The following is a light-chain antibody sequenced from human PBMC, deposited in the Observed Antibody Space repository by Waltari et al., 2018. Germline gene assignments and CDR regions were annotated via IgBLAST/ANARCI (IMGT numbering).Light chain of an antibody. Sequence: IVMTQSPLSLPVTPGEPASISCRSSQSLLHRNGYNYLDWYLQKPGQSPQLLIYLGSNRASGVPDRFSGSGSGTDFTLKISRVEAEDVGVYYCMQGTHWPYTFGQGTKLEIK. CDR3: MQGTHWPYT. J-gene: IGKJ2*01. CDR1: QSLLHRNGYNY. CDR2: LGS. V-gene: IGKV2-28*01.